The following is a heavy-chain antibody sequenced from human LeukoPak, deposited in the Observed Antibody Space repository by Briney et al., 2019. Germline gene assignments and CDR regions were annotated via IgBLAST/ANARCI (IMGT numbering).Heavy chain of an antibody. V-gene: IGHV4-30-4*08. CDR3: ARGGGSIGTPFAFDI. J-gene: IGHJ3*02. Sequence: SETLSLTCTVSGGSISSGDYYWNWIRQPPGKGLEWIAYIYSSGIPYYNPSLKSRLAISVDTSNYQFSLKLSSVTAADTAVYYRARGGGSIGTPFAFDIWGQGTMVSVSS. CDR2: IYSSGIP. CDR1: GGSISSGDYY. D-gene: IGHD1-1*01.